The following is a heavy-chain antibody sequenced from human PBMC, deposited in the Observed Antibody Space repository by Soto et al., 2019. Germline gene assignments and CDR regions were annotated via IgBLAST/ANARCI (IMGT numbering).Heavy chain of an antibody. CDR2: ISAYNGNT. J-gene: IGHJ6*02. CDR3: AREGNFLLVPAALTQSYYYYGMDV. CDR1: GYTFTSYG. D-gene: IGHD2-2*01. V-gene: IGHV1-18*01. Sequence: ASVKVSCKASGYTFTSYGISWVRQAPGQGLEWMGWISAYNGNTNYAQKLQGRVTMTTDTSTSTAYMELRSLRSDDTAVYYCAREGNFLLVPAALTQSYYYYGMDVGGQGTTVTVSS.